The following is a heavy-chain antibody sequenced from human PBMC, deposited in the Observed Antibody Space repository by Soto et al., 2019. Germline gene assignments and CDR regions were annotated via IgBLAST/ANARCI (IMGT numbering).Heavy chain of an antibody. CDR1: SGSISSSNW. Sequence: QVQLQESGPGLVKPSGTLSLTCAVSSGSISSSNWWSWVRQPPGKGLEWIGEIYHSGSTNYNPSLNSRVTRSVDKSKNQFSLKLSSVTAADTAVYYCARRAVDYGPILGYFQHWGQGTLVTVSS. CDR2: IYHSGST. J-gene: IGHJ1*01. CDR3: ARRAVDYGPILGYFQH. D-gene: IGHD4-17*01. V-gene: IGHV4-4*02.